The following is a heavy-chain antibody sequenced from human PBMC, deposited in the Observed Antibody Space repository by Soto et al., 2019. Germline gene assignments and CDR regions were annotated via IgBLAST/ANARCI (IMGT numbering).Heavy chain of an antibody. V-gene: IGHV4-30-4*01. CDR2: IYYSGST. D-gene: IGHD7-27*01. Sequence: QVQLQESGPGLVKPSQTLSLTCTVSGGSISSGDYYWSWIRQPPGKGLEWIGYIYYSGSTYYNPSLKSRVTISVDTSKNQFSLKLSSVTAADTAVYYCARAHLTGDLKQASYYYYGMDVWGQLTTVTVSS. J-gene: IGHJ6*02. CDR1: GGSISSGDYY. CDR3: ARAHLTGDLKQASYYYYGMDV.